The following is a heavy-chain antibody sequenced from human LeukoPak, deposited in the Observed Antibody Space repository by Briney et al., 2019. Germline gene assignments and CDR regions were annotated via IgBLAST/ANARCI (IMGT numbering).Heavy chain of an antibody. CDR3: AKETYVWGSYRAPSPFDY. CDR2: ISGSGGST. V-gene: IGHV3-23*01. CDR1: GFTFSSYA. Sequence: GGSLRLSCAASGFTFSSYAMSWVRQAPGKGLEWVSAISGSGGSTYYADSVKGRFTISRDNSKNTLYLQMNSLRAEDTAVYYCAKETYVWGSYRAPSPFDYWGQGTLVTVSS. J-gene: IGHJ4*02. D-gene: IGHD3-16*02.